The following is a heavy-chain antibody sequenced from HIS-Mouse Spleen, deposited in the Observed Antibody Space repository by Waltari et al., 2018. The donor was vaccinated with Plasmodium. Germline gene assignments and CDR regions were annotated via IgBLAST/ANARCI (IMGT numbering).Heavy chain of an antibody. CDR3: ASHTNLAFDI. CDR1: GYTFTSYE. J-gene: IGHJ3*02. Sequence: QVQLVQSGAEVKKPGAAVKVSCKDSGYTFTSYEINWVRQATEQGLEWMGWMNPNSGNTGYAQKFQGRVTMTRNTSISTAYMELSSLRSEDTAVYYCASHTNLAFDIWGQGTMVTVSS. CDR2: MNPNSGNT. V-gene: IGHV1-8*01. D-gene: IGHD2-8*01.